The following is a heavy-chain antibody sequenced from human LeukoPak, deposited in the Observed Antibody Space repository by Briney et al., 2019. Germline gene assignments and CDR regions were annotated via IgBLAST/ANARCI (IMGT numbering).Heavy chain of an antibody. CDR3: ARQQSTDGYGMGV. V-gene: IGHV3-21*01. CDR1: EFTVSSNY. CDR2: ISGSSSNI. J-gene: IGHJ6*02. D-gene: IGHD1-1*01. Sequence: GFLRLSCTASEFTVSSNYMSWVRQAPGKGLEWVSSISGSSSNIYYADSGRGRFTISRDNAKNSLYLHMNSLRAEDTAVYYCARQQSTDGYGMGVWGQGTTVTVSS.